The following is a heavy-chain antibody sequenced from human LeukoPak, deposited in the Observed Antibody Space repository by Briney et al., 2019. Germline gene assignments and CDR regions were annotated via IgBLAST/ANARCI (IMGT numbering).Heavy chain of an antibody. CDR1: GFTFSSYA. Sequence: GGSLRLSCAASGFTFSSYAMSWVRQAPGKGLEWVSAISGSGGSTNYADSVKGRFTTSRDNSKNTLYLQMNSLRAEDTAVYYCAKARTYYYYYGMDVWGQGTTVTVSS. CDR3: AKARTYYYYYGMDV. J-gene: IGHJ6*02. CDR2: ISGSGGST. V-gene: IGHV3-23*01.